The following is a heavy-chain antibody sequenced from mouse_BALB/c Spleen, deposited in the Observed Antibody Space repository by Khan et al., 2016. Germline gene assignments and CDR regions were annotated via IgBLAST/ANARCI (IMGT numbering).Heavy chain of an antibody. V-gene: IGHV1-37*01. CDR3: VPDGHYAY. D-gene: IGHD2-3*01. CDR2: IDPYNGDT. CDR1: GYSFTDYF. Sequence: VQLQQSGPELVKPGASVKISCKASGYSFTDYFMNWVKQSHGKSLEWIGRIDPYNGDTFNNQKFKGKATLTVDKSSTTAHMDLLSRTFEDSAVYYCVPDGHYAYWGQGTLVTVSA. J-gene: IGHJ3*01.